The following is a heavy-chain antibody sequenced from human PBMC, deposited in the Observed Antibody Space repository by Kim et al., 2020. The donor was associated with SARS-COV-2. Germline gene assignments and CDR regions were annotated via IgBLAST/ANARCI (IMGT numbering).Heavy chain of an antibody. J-gene: IGHJ3*02. V-gene: IGHV3-7*01. CDR1: GFTFSQYS. CDR2: INQDGSEK. CDR3: ARGSSGAFHM. Sequence: GGSLRLSCAASGFTFSQYSMRWVRQAPGKGLEWVANINQDGSEKYYVASVRGRFTISRDNAKNSLHLQMNSLRAEDTAVYYCARGSSGAFHMWGQGTMVTVSS.